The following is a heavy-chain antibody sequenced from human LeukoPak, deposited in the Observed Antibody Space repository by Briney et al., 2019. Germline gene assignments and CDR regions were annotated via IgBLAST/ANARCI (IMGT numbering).Heavy chain of an antibody. CDR1: GFSLSTRGVG. V-gene: IGHV2-5*01. J-gene: IGHJ5*02. D-gene: IGHD5-18*01. Sequence: SGPTLVNPTQPLTLTCTFSGFSLSTRGVGVGWIRQPPGKALEWLALIYWNDDKRYSPSLKSRLTITKDTSKTQVVLTMTNMDPVDTATYYCARTLYSYGPGNWFDPWGQGTLVTVSS. CDR3: ARTLYSYGPGNWFDP. CDR2: IYWNDDK.